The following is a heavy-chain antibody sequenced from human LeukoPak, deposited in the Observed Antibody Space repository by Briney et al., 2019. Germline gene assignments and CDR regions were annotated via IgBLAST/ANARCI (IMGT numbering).Heavy chain of an antibody. CDR1: GFTFSSYA. CDR2: ISSSGSTI. CDR3: ASAGYSSSWYALG. V-gene: IGHV3-48*04. Sequence: GGSLRLSCAASGFTFSSYAMSWVRQAPGKGLEWVSYISSSGSTIYYADSVKGRFTISRDNAKNSLYLQMNSLRAEDTAVYYCASAGYSSSWYALGWGQGTLVTVSS. D-gene: IGHD6-13*01. J-gene: IGHJ4*02.